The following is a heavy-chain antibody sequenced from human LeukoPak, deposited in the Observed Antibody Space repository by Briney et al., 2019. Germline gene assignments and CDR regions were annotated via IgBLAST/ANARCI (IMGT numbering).Heavy chain of an antibody. D-gene: IGHD6-13*01. CDR3: ARDLSSNWYSDYFVY. V-gene: IGHV4-4*07. CDR1: GASFSTYY. Sequence: SETLSLTCTVSGASFSTYYWSWIRQPAGKGLEWIGRVYASGNTNYNPSLKSRVIMSVDTSKNQFSLKLSSVTAADTAVYYCARDLSSNWYSDYFVYWGQGTLVAVSS. J-gene: IGHJ4*02. CDR2: VYASGNT.